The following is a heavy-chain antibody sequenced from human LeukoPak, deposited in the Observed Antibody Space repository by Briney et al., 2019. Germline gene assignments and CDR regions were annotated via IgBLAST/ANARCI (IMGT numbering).Heavy chain of an antibody. D-gene: IGHD3-10*01. V-gene: IGHV3-30*02. J-gene: IGHJ3*02. CDR3: AKDGDLWFGEQAAFDI. CDR2: IRYDGSNK. Sequence: PGGSLRLSCAASGFTFSSYGMHWVRQAPGKGLEGVAFIRYDGSNKYYADSVKGRFTISRDNSKTTLYLQMNSLRAEDTAVYYCAKDGDLWFGEQAAFDIWGQGTMVTVSS. CDR1: GFTFSSYG.